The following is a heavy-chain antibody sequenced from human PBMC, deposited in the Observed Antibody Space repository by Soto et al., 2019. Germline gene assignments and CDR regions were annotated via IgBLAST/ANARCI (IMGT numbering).Heavy chain of an antibody. J-gene: IGHJ4*02. V-gene: IGHV1-18*01. D-gene: IGHD3-22*01. CDR2: ISAYNGNT. Sequence: ASVKVSCKASGYTFTSYGISWVRQAPGQGLEWMGWISAYNGNTNYAQKLQGRVTMTTDTSTSTAYMELRSLRSEDTALYYCAKDTYYHDSSGYYIFDYWGQGTLVTVSS. CDR1: GYTFTSYG. CDR3: AKDTYYHDSSGYYIFDY.